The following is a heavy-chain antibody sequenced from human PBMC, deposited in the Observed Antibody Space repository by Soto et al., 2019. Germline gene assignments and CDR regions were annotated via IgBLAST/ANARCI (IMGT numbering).Heavy chain of an antibody. CDR2: SYTSGST. CDR3: ATTLYYYGTSGFYYYFNY. Sequence: SETLSLTCTVSGDSISSYYWSGIRQPAGKGLEWVGRSYTSGSTNYNPSLKSRVTMSLDTSKNQFSLKLTSVTAADTAVYYCATTLYYYGTSGFYYYFNYWGQGTLVTVSS. V-gene: IGHV4-4*07. J-gene: IGHJ4*02. CDR1: GDSISSYY. D-gene: IGHD3-22*01.